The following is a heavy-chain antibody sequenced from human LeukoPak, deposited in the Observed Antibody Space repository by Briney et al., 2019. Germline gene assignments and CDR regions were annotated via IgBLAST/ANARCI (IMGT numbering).Heavy chain of an antibody. Sequence: GRSLRLSCAASGFTFSSYAMHWVRQAPGKGLEWVAVISYDGSNKYYADSVKGRFTISRDNSKNTLYLQMNSLRAEDTAVYYCAKSGRFGELFIDFDYWGQGALVTVSS. CDR3: AKSGRFGELFIDFDY. D-gene: IGHD3-10*01. J-gene: IGHJ4*02. CDR2: ISYDGSNK. V-gene: IGHV3-30-3*02. CDR1: GFTFSSYA.